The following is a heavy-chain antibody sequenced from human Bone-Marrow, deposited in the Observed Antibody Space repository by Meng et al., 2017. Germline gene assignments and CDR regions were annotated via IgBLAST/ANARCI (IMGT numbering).Heavy chain of an antibody. V-gene: IGHV4-34*01. J-gene: IGHJ5*02. Sequence: QGQLQQWGAELLKPSETLSLTCAVYGGSFSGYYWSWIRQPPGKGLEWIGEINHSGGTNYNPSLKSRVTISVDTSKNQFSLKLSSVTAADTAVYYCARAGVVVITPNWFDPWGQGTLVTVSS. CDR3: ARAGVVVITPNWFDP. CDR2: INHSGGT. CDR1: GGSFSGYY. D-gene: IGHD3-22*01.